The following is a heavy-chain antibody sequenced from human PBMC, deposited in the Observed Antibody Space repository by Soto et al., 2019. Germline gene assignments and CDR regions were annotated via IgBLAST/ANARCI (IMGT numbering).Heavy chain of an antibody. Sequence: QVQLVQSGAEVKKPGSSVKVSCKASGGTFSSYAISWVRQAPGQGLEWMGGIIPIFGTANYAQKFQGRVTITADESTSTAYMELSSLRSEDTSVYYCAREEDCGGDCPSLGFDYWGQGTLVTVSS. CDR2: IIPIFGTA. CDR3: AREEDCGGDCPSLGFDY. D-gene: IGHD2-21*02. CDR1: GGTFSSYA. J-gene: IGHJ4*02. V-gene: IGHV1-69*12.